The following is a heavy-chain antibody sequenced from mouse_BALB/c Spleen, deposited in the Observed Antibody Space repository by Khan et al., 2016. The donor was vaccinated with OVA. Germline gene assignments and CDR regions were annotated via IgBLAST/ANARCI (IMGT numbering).Heavy chain of an antibody. Sequence: QIPLVQSGPELKKPGETVKISCKASGYTFTKSGMNWVKQAPGKGLKWMGWINTYTGEPTYSDDFKGRFAFSLETSASTAYLQIKNLKNEDTATYFCARPPYFSYVMDTWGQGTSVTVSS. V-gene: IGHV9-3-1*01. CDR3: ARPPYFSYVMDT. D-gene: IGHD2-10*01. CDR2: INTYTGEP. J-gene: IGHJ4*01. CDR1: GYTFTKSG.